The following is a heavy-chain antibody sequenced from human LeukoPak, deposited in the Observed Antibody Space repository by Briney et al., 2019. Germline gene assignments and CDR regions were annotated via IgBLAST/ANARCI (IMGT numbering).Heavy chain of an antibody. Sequence: SQTLSLTCTVSGGSISSGDYYWSWIRQPPGKCLEWIGYIYYSGSTYYNPSLKSRVTISVDTSKNQFSLKLSSVTAADTAVYYCARTPYYDFWSGYYTGAWFDPWGQGTLVTVSS. V-gene: IGHV4-30-4*08. CDR3: ARTPYYDFWSGYYTGAWFDP. CDR2: IYYSGST. J-gene: IGHJ5*02. CDR1: GGSISSGDYY. D-gene: IGHD3-3*01.